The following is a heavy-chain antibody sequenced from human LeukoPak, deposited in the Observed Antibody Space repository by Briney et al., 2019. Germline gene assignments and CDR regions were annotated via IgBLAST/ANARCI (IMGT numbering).Heavy chain of an antibody. CDR1: GGTISSYS. D-gene: IGHD1-26*01. V-gene: IGHV1-69*13. Sequence: SVKISCKASGGTISSYSISWVRQAPGQGLEWMGGIIPIFDTADYAQKFQGRVTITADESTSTAYMELSSLRSEDTAVFYCARISLGAIWGYYYGMDVWGQGTTVTVSS. CDR2: IIPIFDTA. CDR3: ARISLGAIWGYYYGMDV. J-gene: IGHJ6*02.